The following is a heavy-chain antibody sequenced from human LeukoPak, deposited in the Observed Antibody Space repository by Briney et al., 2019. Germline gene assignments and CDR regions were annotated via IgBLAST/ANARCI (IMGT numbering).Heavy chain of an antibody. CDR1: GYTFTSYD. Sequence: GASVKVSCKASGYTFTSYDINWVRQATGQGLEWMGWMNPNSGNTGYAQKFQGRVTITRNTSISTAYMELSSLRSEDTAVYYCARVSWHDAFDIWGQGTMVTVSS. CDR3: ARVSWHDAFDI. D-gene: IGHD6-13*01. V-gene: IGHV1-8*03. J-gene: IGHJ3*02. CDR2: MNPNSGNT.